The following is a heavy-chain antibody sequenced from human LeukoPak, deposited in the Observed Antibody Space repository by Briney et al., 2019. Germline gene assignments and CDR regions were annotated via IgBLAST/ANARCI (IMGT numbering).Heavy chain of an antibody. V-gene: IGHV3-23*01. CDR2: ISGSGGNT. D-gene: IGHD3-10*01. CDR3: AKDRGSAPYCIDY. J-gene: IGHJ4*02. Sequence: PGGSLRLSCAASGFTFSTYAMSWVRQAPGKGLEWVSAISGSGGNTYYADSVKGRVTISRDNSKSTVYLQMNSLRGEDTAVYYCAKDRGSAPYCIDYWGQGTLVTVSS. CDR1: GFTFSTYA.